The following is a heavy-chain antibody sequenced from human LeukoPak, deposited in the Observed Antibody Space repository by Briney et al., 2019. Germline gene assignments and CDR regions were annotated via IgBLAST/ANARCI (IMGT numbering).Heavy chain of an antibody. CDR1: GYTLTELS. V-gene: IGHV1-24*01. CDR2: FDPEDGET. D-gene: IGHD4-17*01. Sequence: ASVKVSCKVSGYTLTELSMHWVRQAPGKGLEWMGGFDPEDGETIYVQKFQGRVTMTEDTSTDTAYMELSSLRSEDTAVYYCATPLHTVTEAFDIWGQGTMVTVSS. J-gene: IGHJ3*02. CDR3: ATPLHTVTEAFDI.